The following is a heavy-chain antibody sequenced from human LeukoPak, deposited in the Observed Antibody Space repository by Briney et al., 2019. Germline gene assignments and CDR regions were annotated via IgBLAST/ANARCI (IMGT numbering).Heavy chain of an antibody. D-gene: IGHD6-13*01. Sequence: PGGSLRLSRAASGFTFSSYAMSWVRQAPGKGLEWVSAISGSGGSTYYADSVKGRFTISRDNSKNTLYLQMNSLRAEDTAVYYCAKDTSEQQLADFDYWGQGTLVTVSS. V-gene: IGHV3-23*01. CDR1: GFTFSSYA. J-gene: IGHJ4*02. CDR3: AKDTSEQQLADFDY. CDR2: ISGSGGST.